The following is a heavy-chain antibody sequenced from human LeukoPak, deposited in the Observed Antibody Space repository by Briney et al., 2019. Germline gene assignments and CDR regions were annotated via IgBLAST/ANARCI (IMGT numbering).Heavy chain of an antibody. CDR3: ARTIAARQGRFDY. CDR1: GYSISSGYY. CDR2: IYHSGST. V-gene: IGHV4-38-2*02. D-gene: IGHD6-6*01. J-gene: IGHJ4*02. Sequence: PSETLSLTCTVSGYSISSGYYWGWIRQPPGKGLEWIGSIYHSGSTYYNPSLKSRVTISVDTSKNQFSLKLSSVTAADTAVYYCARTIAARQGRFDYWGQGTLVTVSS.